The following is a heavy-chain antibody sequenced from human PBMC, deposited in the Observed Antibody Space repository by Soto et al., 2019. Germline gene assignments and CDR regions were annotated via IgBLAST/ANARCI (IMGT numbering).Heavy chain of an antibody. J-gene: IGHJ5*02. CDR2: MNRDGSDK. D-gene: IGHD5-12*01. V-gene: IGHV3-7*01. Sequence: EVQLVESGGGLVQPGGSLRLSCAASGFTFSSYWMTWVRQAPGEGLEWGANMNRDGSDKYYVDSVKGRFTISRDNAKNSLDLQMDSLRAEDTAVYYWARDLSFVDLRWFHPWGQGTLVTVFS. CDR1: GFTFSSYW. CDR3: ARDLSFVDLRWFHP.